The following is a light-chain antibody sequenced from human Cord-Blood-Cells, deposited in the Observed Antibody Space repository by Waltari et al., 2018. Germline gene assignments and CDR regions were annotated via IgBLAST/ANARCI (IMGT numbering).Light chain of an antibody. CDR2: GAS. CDR3: QQYNNWPPLT. J-gene: IGKJ4*01. V-gene: IGKV3-15*01. CDR1: QSVSSN. Sequence: EIVMTQSPATLSVSPGERATLSCRASQSVSSNLAWYQQKLGQAPRLLIHGASTRATGIPARVSGSASGTEFTLTISSLQSEDFAVYYCQQYNNWPPLTFGGGNKVEIK.